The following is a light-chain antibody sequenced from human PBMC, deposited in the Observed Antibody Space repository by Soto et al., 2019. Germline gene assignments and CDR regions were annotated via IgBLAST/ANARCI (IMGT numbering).Light chain of an antibody. CDR3: SSYTSSSTYV. CDR1: SSDVGGYNY. Sequence: QSVLTQPASVTVSLGQSITISCTGTSSDVGGYNYVSWYQQHPGKAPKLMIYDVSNRPSGVSNRFSGSKSGNTASLTISGLQAEDEADYYCSSYTSSSTYVFGTGTKVTVL. V-gene: IGLV2-14*01. J-gene: IGLJ1*01. CDR2: DVS.